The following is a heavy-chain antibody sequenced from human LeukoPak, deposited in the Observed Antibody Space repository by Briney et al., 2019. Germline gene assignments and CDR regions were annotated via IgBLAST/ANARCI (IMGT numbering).Heavy chain of an antibody. J-gene: IGHJ4*02. CDR1: GYTFTGYY. V-gene: IGHV1-2*02. CDR2: INPNSGGT. D-gene: IGHD2-8*01. CDR3: ARISMVYASFDY. Sequence: GASVKVSCKASGYTFTGYYMHWVRQAPGQGLKWMGWINPNSGGTNYAQKFQGRVTMTRDTSISTAYMGLSRLRSDDTAVYYCARISMVYASFDYWGQGTLVTVSS.